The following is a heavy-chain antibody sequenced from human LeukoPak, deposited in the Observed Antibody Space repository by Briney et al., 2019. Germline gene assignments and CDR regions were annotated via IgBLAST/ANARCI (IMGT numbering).Heavy chain of an antibody. CDR1: GYTFTSYA. J-gene: IGHJ3*02. D-gene: IGHD6-19*01. CDR2: INTNTGNP. CDR3: ARDKQWLSYDAFDI. V-gene: IGHV7-4-1*02. Sequence: ASVKVSCKASGYTFTSYAMNWVRQAPGQGLEWMGWINTNTGNPTYAQGFTGRFVFSLDTSVSTAYLQISSLKAEDTAVYYCARDKQWLSYDAFDIWGQGTMVTVSS.